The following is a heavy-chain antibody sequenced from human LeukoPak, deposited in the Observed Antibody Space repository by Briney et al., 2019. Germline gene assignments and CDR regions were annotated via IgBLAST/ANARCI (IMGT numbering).Heavy chain of an antibody. J-gene: IGHJ4*02. V-gene: IGHV1-24*01. CDR3: ATYGSGSYYNDKIITF. CDR2: FDPEDGET. Sequence: ASVKVSCKVSGYTLTELSMHWVRQAPGKGLEWMGGFDPEDGETIYAQKFQGRVTMTEDTSTDTAYMELSSLRSEDTAVYYCATYGSGSYYNDKIITFWGQGTLVTVSS. D-gene: IGHD3-10*01. CDR1: GYTLTELS.